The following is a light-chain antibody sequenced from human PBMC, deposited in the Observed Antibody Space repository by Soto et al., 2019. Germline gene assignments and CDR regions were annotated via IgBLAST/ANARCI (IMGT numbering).Light chain of an antibody. CDR2: DAS. V-gene: IGKV3-11*01. CDR1: QTVRNN. Sequence: EIVLTQSPATLSFSPGERATLSCRASQTVRNNLAWYQQRPGQAPRLLIYDASSRATGIPARFGGSGSGTDFTLTISSLEPEDFAVYYCQQHSNWPLTFGGGTKVDIK. J-gene: IGKJ4*01. CDR3: QQHSNWPLT.